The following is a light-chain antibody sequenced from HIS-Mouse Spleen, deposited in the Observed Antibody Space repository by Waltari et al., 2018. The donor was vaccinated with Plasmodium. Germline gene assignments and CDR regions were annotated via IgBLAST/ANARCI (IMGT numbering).Light chain of an antibody. CDR1: QSVSSSY. J-gene: IGKJ5*01. CDR3: QQYGSSPIT. V-gene: IGKV3-20*01. Sequence: EMVLTQSPRTLPLSTGERDTISCRASQSVSSSYLAWSQQKPGQAPRLLIYGASSRATGIPDRFSGSGSGTDFTLTISRLEPEDFAVYDCQQYGSSPITFGQGTRLEIK. CDR2: GAS.